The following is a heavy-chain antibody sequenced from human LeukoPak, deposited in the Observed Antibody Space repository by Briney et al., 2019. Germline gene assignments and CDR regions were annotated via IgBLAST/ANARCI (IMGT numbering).Heavy chain of an antibody. CDR3: ATSGSYSSDY. V-gene: IGHV4-39*07. Sequence: SQTLSLTCTVSGGSISSSSYYWGWIRQPPGKGLEWIGSIYYSRSTYYNPSLKSRVTISVDTSKNQFSLKLSSVTAADTAVYYCATSGSYSSDYWGQGTLVTVSS. CDR2: IYYSRST. CDR1: GGSISSSSYY. J-gene: IGHJ4*02. D-gene: IGHD1-26*01.